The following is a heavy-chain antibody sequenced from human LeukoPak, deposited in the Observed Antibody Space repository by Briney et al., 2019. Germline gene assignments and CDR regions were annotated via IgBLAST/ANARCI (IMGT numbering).Heavy chain of an antibody. CDR1: GYSFTTYW. V-gene: IGHV5-51*01. CDR2: IYPGDSET. CDR3: TRSPRAGYHDAFDI. J-gene: IGHJ3*02. D-gene: IGHD5-24*01. Sequence: KPGESLKISCKGSGYSFTTYWIAWVRQMPGKGLEWMGIIYPGDSETRYSPSFQGQVTISADKSISTAYLQWGSLKASDTAMYYCTRSPRAGYHDAFDIWGQGTMVTVSS.